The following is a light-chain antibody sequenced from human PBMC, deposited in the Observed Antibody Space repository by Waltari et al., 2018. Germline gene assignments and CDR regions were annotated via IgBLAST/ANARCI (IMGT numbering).Light chain of an antibody. CDR1: QGISSW. CDR3: QQANSFPIT. J-gene: IGKJ3*01. Sequence: TCRASQGISSWLALYQQKPGKAPKLLIYAASSLQSVVPSRFSGSGSGTDFTLTISSLQPEDFATYYCQQANSFPITFGPGTKVDIK. CDR2: AAS. V-gene: IGKV1-12*01.